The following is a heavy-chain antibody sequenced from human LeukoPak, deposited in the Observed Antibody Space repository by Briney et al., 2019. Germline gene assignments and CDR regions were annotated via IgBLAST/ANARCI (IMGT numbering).Heavy chain of an antibody. CDR1: GASINSGSNY. D-gene: IGHD1-26*01. Sequence: SETLSLTCRVSGASINSGSNYWGWIRQPPGKTLEWIGSIYSSGSTYYNPSLKSRVIIMIDTPKNHFSLTLSSVTAADTAVYYCARGVGATRNFDYWGQGTLVTVSS. CDR2: IYSSGST. CDR3: ARGVGATRNFDY. J-gene: IGHJ4*02. V-gene: IGHV4-39*07.